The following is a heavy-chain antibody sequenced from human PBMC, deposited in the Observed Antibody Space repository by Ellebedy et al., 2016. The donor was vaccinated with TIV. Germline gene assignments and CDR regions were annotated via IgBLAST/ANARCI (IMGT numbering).Heavy chain of an antibody. CDR3: AKSPSRKPGLVDN. CDR2: IRQDGSRV. Sequence: PGGSLRLSCAASGFTFSSYWMTWVRQAPGKGLEWVANIRQDGSRVNYVDSVKGRFTISRDNAKNSLHLQMNSLRAEDTAVYYCAKSPSRKPGLVDNWGQGTLVTVSS. V-gene: IGHV3-7*03. CDR1: GFTFSSYW. J-gene: IGHJ4*02. D-gene: IGHD1-14*01.